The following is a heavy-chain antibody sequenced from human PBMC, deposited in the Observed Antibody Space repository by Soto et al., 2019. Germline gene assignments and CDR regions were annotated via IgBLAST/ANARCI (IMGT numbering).Heavy chain of an antibody. CDR3: ARERTFGENNHNYMDV. CDR2: IWSDGSNQ. V-gene: IGHV3-33*01. D-gene: IGHD3-10*01. CDR1: AFTFSRHG. Sequence: QVQLVESGGGVVQPGGSLRLSCAASAFTFSRHGMHWVRQAPGKGLQRVGVIWSDGSNQRYAESVKGRFTIYRDNSKNTLYLQMNSVRAADTAVYYCARERTFGENNHNYMDVWGTGITVTVSS. J-gene: IGHJ6*03.